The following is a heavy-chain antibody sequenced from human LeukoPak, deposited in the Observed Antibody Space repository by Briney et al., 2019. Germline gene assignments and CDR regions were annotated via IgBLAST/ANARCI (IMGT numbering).Heavy chain of an antibody. J-gene: IGHJ3*01. Sequence: PGGSLRLSCVASGFSFSNYALTWVRQAPGKGPEWVSSIRVGGDGPHYSDSVKGRFTISRDNSKNTLYLQMNSLGAEDTAVYYCAKVMGENTWDMVFDVWGQGTLVTVSS. CDR2: IRVGGDGP. CDR3: AKVMGENTWDMVFDV. D-gene: IGHD1-26*01. CDR1: GFSFSNYA. V-gene: IGHV3-23*01.